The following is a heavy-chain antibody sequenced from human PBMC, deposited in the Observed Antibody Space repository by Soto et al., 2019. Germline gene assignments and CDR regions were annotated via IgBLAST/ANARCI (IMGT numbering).Heavy chain of an antibody. CDR1: GGSISNYY. CDR3: AREVRVDYFDY. Sequence: SETLSLTCTVSGGSISNYYWSWIRQPPGKGLEWIGYIYYSGSTNYNPSLKSRVTISVDTSKNQFSLRLSSVTAADTAVYHCAREVRVDYFDYWGQGTLVTVSS. CDR2: IYYSGST. J-gene: IGHJ4*02. V-gene: IGHV4-59*01.